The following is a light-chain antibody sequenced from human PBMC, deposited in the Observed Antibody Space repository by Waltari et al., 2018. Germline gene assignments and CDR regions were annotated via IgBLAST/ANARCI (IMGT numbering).Light chain of an antibody. V-gene: IGKV3-20*01. CDR1: QRVIKY. J-gene: IGKJ1*01. CDR2: HAS. CDR3: QKYDSLPAT. Sequence: VLTRSPGTLSLSPGERATLSCRASQRVIKYLAWYQQKPGRAPRLLIYHASTRATGIPDRFSGSGSGTDFSLTISRLEPEDFAVYYCQKYDSLPATFGQGTRVEIK.